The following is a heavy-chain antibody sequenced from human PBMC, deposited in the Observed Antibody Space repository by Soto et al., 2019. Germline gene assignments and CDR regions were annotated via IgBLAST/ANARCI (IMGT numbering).Heavy chain of an antibody. D-gene: IGHD3-3*02. V-gene: IGHV1-18*01. J-gene: IGHJ4*02. CDR3: ASDPGIRTAY. Sequence: QVPLVQSGAEVKKPGASVKVSCKASGYTFTSYGISGVRQAPGQGLEWMGWISAYNGKTNYAQKLQCRVTMTTDTATRTAYMELRRLRSEDTAVYYCASDPGIRTAYWGQGTLVTVSS. CDR1: GYTFTSYG. CDR2: ISAYNGKT.